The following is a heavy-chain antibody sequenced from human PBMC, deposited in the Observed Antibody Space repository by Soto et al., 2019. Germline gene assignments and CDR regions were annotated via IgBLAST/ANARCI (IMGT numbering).Heavy chain of an antibody. CDR3: AHSPLGAAPDY. CDR1: GFSVSARGVG. D-gene: IGHD3-16*01. Sequence: QITLKESGPTLVKPTQTLTLTCTVSGFSVSARGVGVGWIRQPPGKALEWLGIIYWNDDKRYSPSLKSRLTLTKATSKNHVVLTMTNMVPVGKATYWCAHSPLGAAPDYWGQGTLVTVSS. CDR2: IYWNDDK. V-gene: IGHV2-5*01. J-gene: IGHJ4*02.